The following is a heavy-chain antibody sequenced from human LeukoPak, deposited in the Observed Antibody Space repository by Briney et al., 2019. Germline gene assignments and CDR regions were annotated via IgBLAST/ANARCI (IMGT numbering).Heavy chain of an antibody. CDR3: ARSIVDRAIVTIVHYYYYGMDV. Sequence: GGSLRLSCAPSGFTFSRYWISWVRHAPGEGLECVSNIKQDGSEKYYVDSVKGRFTISRDKAKNSLYLKMNSLRAEDTGVYYCARSIVDRAIVTIVHYYYYGMDVWGQGTTVTVS. J-gene: IGHJ6*02. D-gene: IGHD5-18*01. CDR2: IKQDGSEK. CDR1: GFTFSRYW. V-gene: IGHV3-7*01.